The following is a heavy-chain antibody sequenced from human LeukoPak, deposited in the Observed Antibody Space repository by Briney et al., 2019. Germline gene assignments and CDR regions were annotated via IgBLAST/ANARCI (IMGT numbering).Heavy chain of an antibody. Sequence: PGGSLRLSCAASGFTFSSYAMSWVRQAPGKGLEWVSAISGSGGSTYYADSVKGRFTISRDNSKNTMYLQMNSLRAEDTAVYYCASANDYDFWSGYYHPNWFDPWGQGTLVTVSS. CDR1: GFTFSSYA. J-gene: IGHJ5*02. V-gene: IGHV3-23*01. CDR2: ISGSGGST. D-gene: IGHD3-3*01. CDR3: ASANDYDFWSGYYHPNWFDP.